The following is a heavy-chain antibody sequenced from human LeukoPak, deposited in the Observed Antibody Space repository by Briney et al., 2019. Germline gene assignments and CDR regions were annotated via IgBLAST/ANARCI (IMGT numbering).Heavy chain of an antibody. V-gene: IGHV1-2*06. CDR3: ARDWGYTYGFDY. CDR1: GYTFTGYY. CDR2: INPHSGGT. D-gene: IGHD5-18*01. Sequence: ASVKVSCKASGYTFTGYYMHWVRQAPGQGLEWVGRINPHSGGTNYAQKFQGRVTMTRDTSISTAYMELSRLRSDDTAVYYCARDWGYTYGFDYWGQGTLVTVSS. J-gene: IGHJ4*02.